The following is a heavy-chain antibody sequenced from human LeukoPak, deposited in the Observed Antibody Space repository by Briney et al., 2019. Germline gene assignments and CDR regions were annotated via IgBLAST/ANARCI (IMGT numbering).Heavy chain of an antibody. CDR1: GFTFSDYY. D-gene: IGHD6-19*01. V-gene: IGHV3-11*01. CDR2: ISSSGSTI. J-gene: IGHJ6*02. CDR3: ARDRFSSGWYDYYGMDV. Sequence: EPGGSLRLSCAASGFTFSDYYMSWIRQAPGEGLEWVSYISSSGSTIYYADSVKGRFTISRDNAKNSLYLQMNSLRAEDTAVYYCARDRFSSGWYDYYGMDVWGQGTTVTVSS.